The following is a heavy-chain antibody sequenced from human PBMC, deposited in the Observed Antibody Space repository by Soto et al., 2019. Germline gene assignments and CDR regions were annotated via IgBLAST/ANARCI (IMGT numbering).Heavy chain of an antibody. CDR1: GGSISSYY. Sequence: SETLSLTCTVSGGSISSYYWSRIRQPPGKGLEWIGYIYYSGSTNYNPSLKSRVTISVDTSKNQFSLKLSSVTAADTAVYYCARGFRGGDADWFDPWGQGTLVNVSS. V-gene: IGHV4-59*08. CDR2: IYYSGST. CDR3: ARGFRGGDADWFDP. J-gene: IGHJ5*02. D-gene: IGHD2-21*02.